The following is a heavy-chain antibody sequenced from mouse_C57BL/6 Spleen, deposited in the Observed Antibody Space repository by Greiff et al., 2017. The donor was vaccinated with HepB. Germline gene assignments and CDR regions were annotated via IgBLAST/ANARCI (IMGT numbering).Heavy chain of an antibody. CDR3: ARQLGRGFAY. CDR1: GFTFSSYG. D-gene: IGHD4-1*01. CDR2: ISSGGSYT. Sequence: EVKLMESGGDLVKPGGSLKLSCAASGFTFSSYGMSWVRQTPDKRLEWVATISSGGSYTYYPDSVKGRFTISRDNAKNTLYLQMSSLKSEDTAMYYCARQLGRGFAYWGQGTLVTVSA. J-gene: IGHJ3*01. V-gene: IGHV5-6*01.